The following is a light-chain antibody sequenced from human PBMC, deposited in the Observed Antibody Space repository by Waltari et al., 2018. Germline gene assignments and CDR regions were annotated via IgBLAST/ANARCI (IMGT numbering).Light chain of an antibody. V-gene: IGKV4-1*01. J-gene: IGKJ4*01. Sequence: DIVMTQSPDSLAVSLGERATINCKSSQNILYNSNNKNYLAWYQQKPGQPPKLIIYWASTRESGVPDRFSGSGSGTDFTLTISSLQAEDVAVYYCQQYYTTPLTFGGGTKVEIK. CDR3: QQYYTTPLT. CDR2: WAS. CDR1: QNILYNSNNKNY.